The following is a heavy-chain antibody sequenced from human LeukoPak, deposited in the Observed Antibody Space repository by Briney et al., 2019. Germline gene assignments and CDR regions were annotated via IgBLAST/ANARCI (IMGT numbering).Heavy chain of an antibody. CDR3: ARVVGATAGIIRFDA. V-gene: IGHV1-8*01. CDR1: GYTFTSND. D-gene: IGHD1-26*01. Sequence: ASVEVSCKASGYTFTSNDINWVRQATGQGLEWMGWMNPNSGNTGYAQKFQGRVTITRDTSITTAYMEMSSLRSEDTAVYYCARVVGATAGIIRFDAWGQGTLVTVSS. J-gene: IGHJ5*02. CDR2: MNPNSGNT.